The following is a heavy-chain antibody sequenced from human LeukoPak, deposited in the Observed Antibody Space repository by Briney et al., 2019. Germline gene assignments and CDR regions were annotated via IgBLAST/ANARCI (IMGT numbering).Heavy chain of an antibody. CDR3: VRGITGDNAFDI. Sequence: PGGSLRLSCAASGFTFSNYWMSWVRQAPGKGLEWVANIKQDGSEKYHVVSVEGRFTISRDNAKNSLFLQMHSLRAEDTAVYYCVRGITGDNAFDIWGQGTKVTVSS. J-gene: IGHJ3*02. CDR1: GFTFSNYW. CDR2: IKQDGSEK. D-gene: IGHD7-27*01. V-gene: IGHV3-7*01.